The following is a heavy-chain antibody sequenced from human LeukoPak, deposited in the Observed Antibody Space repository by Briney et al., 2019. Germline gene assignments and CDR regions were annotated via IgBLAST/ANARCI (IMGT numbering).Heavy chain of an antibody. CDR2: IRYDGSNK. V-gene: IGHV3-30*02. Sequence: PGGSLRLSCAASGFTFSSYGMHWVRQAPGKGLEWVAFIRYDGSNKYYADSVKGRFTISRDNSKNTLYLQMNSLRAEDTAVYYCALAARPAYYYYYMDVWGKGTTVTVSS. CDR3: ALAARPAYYYYYMDV. CDR1: GFTFSSYG. D-gene: IGHD6-6*01. J-gene: IGHJ6*03.